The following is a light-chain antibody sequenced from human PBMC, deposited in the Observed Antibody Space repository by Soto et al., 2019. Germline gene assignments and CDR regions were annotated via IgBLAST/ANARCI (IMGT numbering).Light chain of an antibody. CDR3: AAWDTSLSGGV. V-gene: IGLV1-51*02. CDR1: SSNIGSDF. J-gene: IGLJ3*02. Sequence: QSVLTQPPSVSAAPGQKVTISCSGSSSNIGSDFVSWYQQLPGTAPQLLFYENNKRPSGIPDRFSGSKSATSATLGITGLQTGDEADYYCAAWDTSLSGGVFGGGTKLTVL. CDR2: ENN.